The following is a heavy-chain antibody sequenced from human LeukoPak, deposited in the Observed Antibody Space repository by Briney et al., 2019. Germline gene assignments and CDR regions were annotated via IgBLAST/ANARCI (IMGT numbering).Heavy chain of an antibody. J-gene: IGHJ4*02. CDR2: ISYDGSNK. Sequence: GGSLRLSCAASGFTFSSYAMHWVRQAPGKGLEWMAVISYDGSNKYYADSVKGRFTISRDNSKNTLYLQMNSLRPEDTAVYYCARDRGAFLTGYSDYWGQGTLVTVSS. CDR3: ARDRGAFLTGYSDY. CDR1: GFTFSSYA. D-gene: IGHD3-9*01. V-gene: IGHV3-30-3*01.